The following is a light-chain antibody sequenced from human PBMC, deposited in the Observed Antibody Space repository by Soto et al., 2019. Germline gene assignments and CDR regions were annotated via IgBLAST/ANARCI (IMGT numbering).Light chain of an antibody. J-gene: IGKJ1*01. CDR2: GAS. CDR3: QQYGSFKCT. Sequence: EIVLTQSPGTLSWSPGDRFTLSCRASQRVSSDYIAWYQQRPGQAPRLLIYGASNRATGIPDRFSGSGSGTDFTFIISRLEPEDFAVYYCQQYGSFKCTCGQGTHVEI. CDR1: QRVSSDY. V-gene: IGKV3-20*01.